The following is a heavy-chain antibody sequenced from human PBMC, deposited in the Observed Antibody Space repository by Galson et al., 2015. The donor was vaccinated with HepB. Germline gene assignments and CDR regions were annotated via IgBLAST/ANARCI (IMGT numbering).Heavy chain of an antibody. CDR2: INTYTGNA. CDR3: TRERGYSGGWYYFDY. V-gene: IGHV7-4-1*02. J-gene: IGHJ4*02. CDR1: GYTFPSYG. D-gene: IGHD6-19*01. Sequence: SVKVSCKASGYTFPSYGINWVRQAPGQGLEWMGWINTYTGNATYAQDFTGRFVFSLDTSVSTAYLQISSLKTEDTAVYYCTRERGYSGGWYYFDYWGQGTLVAVSS.